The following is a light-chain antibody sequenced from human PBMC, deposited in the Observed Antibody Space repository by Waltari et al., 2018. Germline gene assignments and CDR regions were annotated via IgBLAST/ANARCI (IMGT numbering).Light chain of an antibody. Sequence: EIVLTQSPATLSVSPGDRVTLSCGASQSVSRNLAWYQQRPGQAPRFLIYAASSRATGIPARFSGSGSGTEFILTISSLQSEDFAVYYCQQYNKRLYTFGQGTKVEIK. V-gene: IGKV3D-15*01. CDR3: QQYNKRLYT. CDR1: QSVSRN. CDR2: AAS. J-gene: IGKJ2*01.